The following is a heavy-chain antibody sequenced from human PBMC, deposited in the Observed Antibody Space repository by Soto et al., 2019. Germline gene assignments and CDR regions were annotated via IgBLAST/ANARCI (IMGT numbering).Heavy chain of an antibody. D-gene: IGHD3-16*01. J-gene: IGHJ4*02. CDR3: ATHKPWGALEY. CDR1: GGSISSSSYY. CDR2: FYYGGNT. Sequence: PSETLSLTCTVSGGSISSSSYYWGWIRQPPGKGLEWIGSFYYGGNTYYNPSLKSRVTISVDTSKNQFSLNLSSVTAADTAVYYCATHKPWGALEYWGQGTLVTVSS. V-gene: IGHV4-39*01.